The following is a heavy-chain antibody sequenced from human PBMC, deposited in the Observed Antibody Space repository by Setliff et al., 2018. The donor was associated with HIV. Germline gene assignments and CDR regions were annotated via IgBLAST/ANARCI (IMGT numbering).Heavy chain of an antibody. CDR2: ISWDGGSS. CDR1: GFTFSDYA. J-gene: IGHJ4*02. V-gene: IGHV3-43D*03. D-gene: IGHD6-13*01. CDR3: AALGYSSTWNY. Sequence: LRLSCAASGFTFSDYAMTWVRQPPGKGLEWVSFISWDGGSSDYADSVKGRFTISRDNSKSSLFLQMDSLRAEDTAFYYCAALGYSSTWNYWGQGTLVTVSS.